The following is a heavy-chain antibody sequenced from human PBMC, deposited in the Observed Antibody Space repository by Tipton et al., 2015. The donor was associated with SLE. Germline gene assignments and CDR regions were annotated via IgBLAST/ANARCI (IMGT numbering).Heavy chain of an antibody. CDR1: GYTFTIYG. J-gene: IGHJ6*03. D-gene: IGHD7-27*01. Sequence: QLVQSGAEVKKPGASVKVSCKASGYTFTIYGISWVRQAPGQGLEWMGWISTYNGNTNYAQILQGRVTMTTDTSTSTAYMELRSLRSDDTAVYYCAREGLGTSYYYYMDVWGKGTPVTVSS. V-gene: IGHV1-18*01. CDR3: AREGLGTSYYYYMDV. CDR2: ISTYNGNT.